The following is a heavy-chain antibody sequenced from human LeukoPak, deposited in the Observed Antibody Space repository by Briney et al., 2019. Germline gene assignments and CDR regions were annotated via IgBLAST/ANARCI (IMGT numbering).Heavy chain of an antibody. J-gene: IGHJ4*02. V-gene: IGHV3-23*01. CDR3: AKRTEYSGTFYSDY. CDR1: GGSFSGYY. CDR2: VSASGDRT. D-gene: IGHD5-12*01. Sequence: ETLSLTCAVYGGSFSGYYWSWIRQAPGKGLEWVSSVSASGDRTHYADSVEGRFTISRDNSKNTLYLQMNSLRAEDTAVYYCAKRTEYSGTFYSDYWGQGTLVTVSS.